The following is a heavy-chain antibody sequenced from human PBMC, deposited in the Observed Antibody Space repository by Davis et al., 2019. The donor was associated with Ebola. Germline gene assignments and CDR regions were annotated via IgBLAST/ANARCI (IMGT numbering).Heavy chain of an antibody. V-gene: IGHV3-13*01. D-gene: IGHD5/OR15-5a*01. Sequence: PGGSLRLSCAASGFRFRSYDMHWVRQITGKGLEWVSAIGAAGDTYYRDSVRGRFTVSRDIAENSLYLQMNSLRAEDTAVYYCARAQFGDPGVYDYWGQGSLVTVSS. CDR1: GFRFRSYD. J-gene: IGHJ4*02. CDR2: IGAAGDT. CDR3: ARAQFGDPGVYDY.